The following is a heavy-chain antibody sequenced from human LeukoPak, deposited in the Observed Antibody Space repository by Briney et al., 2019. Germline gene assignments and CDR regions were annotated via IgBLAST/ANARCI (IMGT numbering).Heavy chain of an antibody. J-gene: IGHJ6*03. CDR3: AAGGRGRSYYYYYYMDV. CDR1: GGTFSSYA. Sequence: ASVKVSCKASGGTFSSYAIIWVRQAPGQGLEWMGGIIPIFGTANYAQKFQGRVTITTDESTSTAYMELSSLRSEDTAVYYCAAGGRGRSYYYYYYMDVWGKGTTVTVSS. V-gene: IGHV1-69*05. CDR2: IIPIFGTA. D-gene: IGHD2-15*01.